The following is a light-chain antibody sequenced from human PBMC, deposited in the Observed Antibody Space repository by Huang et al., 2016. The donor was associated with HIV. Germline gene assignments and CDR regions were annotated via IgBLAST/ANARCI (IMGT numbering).Light chain of an antibody. Sequence: DIQMTQSPSSLSASVGDRVTITCQASQDINNYLNWYQQGPGRAPKPLIFDASILDTGGPSRFRGRGSGTDFTFTISSLQPEDVATYYCQHYNGYPLTFGQGTR. CDR2: DAS. V-gene: IGKV1-33*01. J-gene: IGKJ5*01. CDR1: QDINNY. CDR3: QHYNGYPLT.